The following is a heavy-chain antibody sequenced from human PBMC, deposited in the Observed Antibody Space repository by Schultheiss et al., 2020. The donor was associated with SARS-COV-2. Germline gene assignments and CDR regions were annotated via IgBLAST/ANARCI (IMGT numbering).Heavy chain of an antibody. CDR3: ARQAVVVLGWFDP. CDR1: GGSFSGHY. CDR2: IRHMGYT. V-gene: IGHV4-34*01. D-gene: IGHD2-15*01. Sequence: SQTLSLTCAVSGGSFSGHYWTWIRQPPGKGLEWIGEIRHMGYTNYNPSLKSRITMSVDTSKNQFSLKLSSVTAADTAVYYCARQAVVVLGWFDPWGQGTLVTVSS. J-gene: IGHJ5*02.